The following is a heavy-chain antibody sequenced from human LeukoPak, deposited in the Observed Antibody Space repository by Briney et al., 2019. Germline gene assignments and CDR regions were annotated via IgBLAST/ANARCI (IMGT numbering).Heavy chain of an antibody. J-gene: IGHJ6*02. Sequence: GGSLRLSRAASGFTFDDYAMHWVRQAPGKGLEWVSGISWNSGSIGYADSVKGRFTISRDNAKNSLYLQMNSLRAEDTALYYCAKDMEKGYYGMDVWGQGTTVTVSS. V-gene: IGHV3-9*01. CDR1: GFTFDDYA. D-gene: IGHD1-1*01. CDR2: ISWNSGSI. CDR3: AKDMEKGYYGMDV.